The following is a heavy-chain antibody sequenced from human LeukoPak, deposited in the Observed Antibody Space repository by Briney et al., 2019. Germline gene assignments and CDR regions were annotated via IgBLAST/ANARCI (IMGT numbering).Heavy chain of an antibody. CDR1: GFTFSSYD. CDR2: IGTAGDT. V-gene: IGHV3-13*01. D-gene: IGHD3-16*01. J-gene: IGHJ4*02. CDR3: ARGTRLGVVDY. Sequence: GGSLRLSCAASGFTFSSYDMHWVRQATGKGLEWVSAIGTAGDTYYPGSVKGRFTISRENAKNSLCLQMDSLRAGDTAVYYCARGTRLGVVDYWGQGTLVTVSS.